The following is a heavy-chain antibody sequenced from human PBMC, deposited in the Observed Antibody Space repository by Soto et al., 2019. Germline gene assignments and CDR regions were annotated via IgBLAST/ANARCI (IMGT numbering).Heavy chain of an antibody. CDR2: IRSKANNYAT. V-gene: IGHV3-73*01. CDR1: GFNFSGSV. D-gene: IGHD2-15*01. CDR3: SRLVV. J-gene: IGHJ4*02. Sequence: GGSLRLSCAASGFNFSGSVIHWVRQASGKGLEWVGRIRSKANNYATGYAASVKGRFAISRDDSKNTAYLQMNSLKSEDTAVYYCSRLVVWGQGSLVTVSS.